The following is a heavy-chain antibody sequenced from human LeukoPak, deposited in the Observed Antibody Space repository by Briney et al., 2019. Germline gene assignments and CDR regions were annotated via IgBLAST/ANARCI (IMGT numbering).Heavy chain of an antibody. CDR2: VNQDGDNK. CDR3: ARVRGDYGFLSDY. Sequence: GGSLRLSCAASGFTFSGYWMTWVRQAPGKGLEWVANVNQDGDNKRYVESVKGRFTISRDNAKNSLYLQMNNLRAEDTAVYYCARVRGDYGFLSDYWGQGTLVTVSS. D-gene: IGHD3-3*01. V-gene: IGHV3-7*01. CDR1: GFTFSGYW. J-gene: IGHJ4*02.